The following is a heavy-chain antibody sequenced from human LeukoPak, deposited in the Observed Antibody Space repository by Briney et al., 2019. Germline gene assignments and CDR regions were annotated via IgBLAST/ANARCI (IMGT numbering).Heavy chain of an antibody. CDR2: IIPIFGTA. CDR3: ARVGGLYYYYYGMDV. V-gene: IGHV1-69*13. J-gene: IGHJ6*02. D-gene: IGHD3-16*01. Sequence: SVKASCKASGGTFSSYAISWVRQAPGQGLEWMGGIIPIFGTANYAQKFQGRVTITADESTSTAYMELSSLRSEDTAVYYCARVGGLYYYYYGMDVWGQGTTVTVSS. CDR1: GGTFSSYA.